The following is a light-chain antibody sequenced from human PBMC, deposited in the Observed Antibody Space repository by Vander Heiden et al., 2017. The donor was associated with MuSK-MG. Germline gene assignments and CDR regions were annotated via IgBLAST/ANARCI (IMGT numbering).Light chain of an antibody. CDR2: DVS. J-gene: IGLJ2*01. CDR1: SSDVGGYNY. CDR3: SSCSSSSTFVL. Sequence: QSALPQPASVSGSPGQSITIPCTGTSSDVGGYNYVPLYQQPPGKAPKLMIYDVSNWPAGGSNRFSGSKSGNTAYLTISGLQAEDGADYYCSSCSSSSTFVLFGGGNKLDRP. V-gene: IGLV2-14*01.